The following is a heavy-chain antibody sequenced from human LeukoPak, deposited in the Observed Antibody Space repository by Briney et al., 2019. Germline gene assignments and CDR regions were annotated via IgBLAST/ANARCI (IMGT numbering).Heavy chain of an antibody. CDR1: GFTVSSNY. Sequence: GGSLRLSCAASGFTVSSNYMSWVRQAPGKGLEWVSVIYCGGSTYYAESVKGRFTISRDTSKNTVNLKMNSLRAEDTAVYYCATYPRGYSGYGVLWDAFDIWGQGTMVTVSS. V-gene: IGHV3-53*01. J-gene: IGHJ3*02. CDR2: IYCGGST. D-gene: IGHD5-12*01. CDR3: ATYPRGYSGYGVLWDAFDI.